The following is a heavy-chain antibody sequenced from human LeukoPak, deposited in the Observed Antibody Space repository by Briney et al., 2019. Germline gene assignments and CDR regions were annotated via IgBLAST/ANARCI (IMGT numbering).Heavy chain of an antibody. J-gene: IGHJ4*02. CDR2: VSYDGSNK. Sequence: GGSLRLSCAASGFAFSSYGIHWVRQAPGKGLDWVGVVSYDGSNKYYADSVKGRFIISRDNSKNTLYLQMDGLRVEDTAVYYCAKEHVLKGTADFWGQGTLVTVSS. CDR1: GFAFSSYG. D-gene: IGHD1-7*01. V-gene: IGHV3-30*18. CDR3: AKEHVLKGTADF.